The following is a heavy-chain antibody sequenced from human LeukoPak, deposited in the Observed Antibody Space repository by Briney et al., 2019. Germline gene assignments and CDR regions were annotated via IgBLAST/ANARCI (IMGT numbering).Heavy chain of an antibody. CDR3: ARVSYSRSYDYWYFDL. V-gene: IGHV4-59*01. CDR2: IYHSGNT. CDR1: GGSIFTCY. J-gene: IGHJ2*01. D-gene: IGHD6-13*01. Sequence: SETLSLTCTVSGGSIFTCYWSWIRQPPGKGLEWIGYIYHSGNTNYNPSLKSRVTISVDTSKNQFSLKLRSVAAADTAVYYCARVSYSRSYDYWYFDLWGRGTLVTVSS.